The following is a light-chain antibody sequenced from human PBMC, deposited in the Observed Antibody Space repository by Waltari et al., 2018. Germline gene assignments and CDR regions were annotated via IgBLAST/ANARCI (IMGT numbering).Light chain of an antibody. Sequence: EIVLTQSPDFQSVTPKETVTITCRASQSIGGSLHWYQKKPDQSPKLLIKYGSQSISGVPARFGGSGCGTEFTLTINSLEAEDAATDYCHQSKTVPRTFGQGTKLEIK. V-gene: IGKV6-21*02. CDR2: YGS. CDR1: QSIGGS. CDR3: HQSKTVPRT. J-gene: IGKJ2*01.